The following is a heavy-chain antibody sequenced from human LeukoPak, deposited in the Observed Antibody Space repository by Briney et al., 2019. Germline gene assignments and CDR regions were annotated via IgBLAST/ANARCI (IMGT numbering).Heavy chain of an antibody. J-gene: IGHJ4*02. CDR2: INPNSGGT. Sequence: GASVKVSCKASGYTFTGYYMHWVRQAPGQGLEWMGWINPNSGGTNYAQKFQGRVTMTRDTSTSTAYMELSRLRSDDTAVYYCARFRQTPYYYDSSGYYYFDYWGQGTLVTVSS. CDR3: ARFRQTPYYYDSSGYYYFDY. V-gene: IGHV1-2*02. CDR1: GYTFTGYY. D-gene: IGHD3-22*01.